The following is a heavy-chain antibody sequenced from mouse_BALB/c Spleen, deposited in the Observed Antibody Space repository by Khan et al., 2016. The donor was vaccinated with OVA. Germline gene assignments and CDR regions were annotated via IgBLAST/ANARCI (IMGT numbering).Heavy chain of an antibody. D-gene: IGHD1-2*01. CDR3: ARTARIKY. CDR1: GYSITSGYG. CDR2: ISYSGST. Sequence: EVQLQESGPGLVKPSQSLSLTCTVTGYSITSGYGWNWIRQFPGNKLEWMGYISYSGSTNYNPTLKNRISITRDTSKNQFFLQLNSVTTEDTATYYCARTARIKYWGQGTTLTVSS. J-gene: IGHJ2*01. V-gene: IGHV3-2*02.